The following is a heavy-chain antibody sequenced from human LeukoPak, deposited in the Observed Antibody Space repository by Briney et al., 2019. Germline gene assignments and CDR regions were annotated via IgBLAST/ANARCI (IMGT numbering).Heavy chain of an antibody. D-gene: IGHD3-3*01. CDR3: AKSYDFWSGYYTAY. V-gene: IGHV3-23*01. Sequence: GGSLRLSCAASGFTFSSYAMSWVRQAPGKGLEWVSAISGSGGSTYYADSVKGRFTISRDNSKNTLYLQMNSLRAEDTAVYYCAKSYDFWSGYYTAYWGQGTPVTVSS. J-gene: IGHJ4*02. CDR1: GFTFSSYA. CDR2: ISGSGGST.